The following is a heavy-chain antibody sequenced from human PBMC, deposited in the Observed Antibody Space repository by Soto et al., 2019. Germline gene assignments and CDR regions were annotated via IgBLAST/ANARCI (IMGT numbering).Heavy chain of an antibody. Sequence: ASVKVSCKASGDTFTDYYIHWVRQAPGQGLEWMGAINPSDGRSSYAQNFQGRVTMTRDTSTSTVYMELSSLRSEDTAVYYCARDLAVLVYFGPLDYWGQGTLVTVSS. V-gene: IGHV1-46*03. CDR2: INPSDGRS. J-gene: IGHJ4*02. D-gene: IGHD3-3*02. CDR3: ARDLAVLVYFGPLDY. CDR1: GDTFTDYY.